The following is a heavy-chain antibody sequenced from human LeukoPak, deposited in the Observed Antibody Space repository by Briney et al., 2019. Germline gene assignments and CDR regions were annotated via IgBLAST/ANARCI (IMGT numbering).Heavy chain of an antibody. V-gene: IGHV4-61*10. Sequence: KPSETLSLTCTVSGGSISSGSYYWSWIRQPAGKGLEWIGYIYYSGSTNYNPSLKSRVTISVDTSKNQFSLKLSSVTAADTAVYYCARSVTPTKPNFDYWGQGTLVTVSS. CDR2: IYYSGST. CDR1: GGSISSGSYY. CDR3: ARSVTPTKPNFDY. D-gene: IGHD2-21*02. J-gene: IGHJ4*02.